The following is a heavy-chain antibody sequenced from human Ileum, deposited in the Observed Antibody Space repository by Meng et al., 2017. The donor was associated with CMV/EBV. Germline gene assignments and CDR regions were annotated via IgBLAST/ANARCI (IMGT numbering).Heavy chain of an antibody. D-gene: IGHD3-3*01. CDR1: GYTFTSYG. J-gene: IGHJ4*02. CDR3: AAPLTPNYDFWSGSIMPLDY. V-gene: IGHV1-18*01. Sequence: ASVKVSCKASGYTFTSYGISWVRQAPGQGLEWMGWISAYNGNTNYAQKLQGRVTMTTDTSTSTAYMELRSLRSEDTAVYYCAAPLTPNYDFWSGSIMPLDYWGQGTLVTVSS. CDR2: ISAYNGNT.